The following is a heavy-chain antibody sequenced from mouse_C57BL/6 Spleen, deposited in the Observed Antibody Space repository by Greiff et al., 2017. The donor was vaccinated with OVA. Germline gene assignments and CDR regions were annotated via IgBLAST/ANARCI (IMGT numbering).Heavy chain of an antibody. CDR2: IRNKANGYTT. CDR1: GFTFTDYY. CDR3: ARSLTGFDY. V-gene: IGHV7-3*01. Sequence: EVQLQQSGGGLVQPGGSLSLSCAASGFTFTDYYMSWVRQPPGKALEWLGFIRNKANGYTTEYSASVKGRFTISRDNSQSILYLQMNALRAEDSATYYCARSLTGFDYWGQGTTLTVSS. D-gene: IGHD4-1*01. J-gene: IGHJ2*01.